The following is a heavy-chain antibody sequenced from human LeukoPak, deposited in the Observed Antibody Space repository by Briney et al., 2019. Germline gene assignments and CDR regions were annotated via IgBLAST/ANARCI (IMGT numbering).Heavy chain of an antibody. V-gene: IGHV3-21*01. CDR3: ARVITMVQGVPYYYSMDV. Sequence: PGGSLRLSCAASGFTFSSYSMNWVRPAPGKGLEWVSSISSSSSYIYYADSVKGRFTISRDNAKNSLYLQMNSLRAEDTAVYYCARVITMVQGVPYYYSMDVWGKGTTVTVSS. CDR2: ISSSSSYI. CDR1: GFTFSSYS. D-gene: IGHD3-10*01. J-gene: IGHJ6*04.